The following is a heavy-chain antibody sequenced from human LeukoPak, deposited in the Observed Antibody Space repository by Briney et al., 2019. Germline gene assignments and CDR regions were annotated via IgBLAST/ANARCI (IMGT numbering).Heavy chain of an antibody. Sequence: SETLSLTCTVSGGSISSYYWSWIRQPPGKGLEWIGYIYYSGSTNYYPSLKSRVTISVDTSKNQFSLKLSSVTAADTAVYYCAGVYYDFWSGYLGGYFDYWGQGTLVTVSS. V-gene: IGHV4-59*01. CDR1: GGSISSYY. CDR3: AGVYYDFWSGYLGGYFDY. CDR2: IYYSGST. D-gene: IGHD3-3*01. J-gene: IGHJ4*02.